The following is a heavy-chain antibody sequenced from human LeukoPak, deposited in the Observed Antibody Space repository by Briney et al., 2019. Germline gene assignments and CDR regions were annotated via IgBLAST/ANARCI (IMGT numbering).Heavy chain of an antibody. D-gene: IGHD1-26*01. CDR3: ARGQYSGSCFDN. Sequence: PSETLSLTCTVSGGSISSYLWSWIRQPPGKGLEWIGYIYYSGSTNYNPPLKSRVTILVDTSKNQFSLKVSSVTAADTAVYYCARGQYSGSCFDNWGQGSLVSVSS. J-gene: IGHJ4*02. CDR1: GGSISSYL. V-gene: IGHV4-59*01. CDR2: IYYSGST.